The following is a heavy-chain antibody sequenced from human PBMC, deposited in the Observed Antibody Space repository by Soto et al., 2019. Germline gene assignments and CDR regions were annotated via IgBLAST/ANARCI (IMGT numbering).Heavy chain of an antibody. CDR2: LSYTGNT. CDR3: ARMDSSDYYRIDY. Sequence: SETLSLTCTVSGGCLSGDYLTWIRQPPGKGLEWIGYLSYTGNTNYNPSLKSRVTISVDRSKIQFFLELRSVTAADTAVYYCARMDSSDYYRIDYWGQGTPV. D-gene: IGHD3-22*01. V-gene: IGHV4-59*01. CDR1: GGCLSGDY. J-gene: IGHJ4*02.